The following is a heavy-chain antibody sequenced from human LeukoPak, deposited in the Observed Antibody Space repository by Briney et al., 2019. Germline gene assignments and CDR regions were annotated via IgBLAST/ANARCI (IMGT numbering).Heavy chain of an antibody. V-gene: IGHV3-64D*06. CDR2: ISSNGGST. Sequence: GGALSLSCSASGFTFISYAMHWVRQAPGKGLEYVSAISSNGGSTYYADSVKGRFTISRDNSKNTLYLQMSSLRAEDTAVYYCVKGKIWFGELPFFDYWGQGTLVTVSS. CDR1: GFTFISYA. J-gene: IGHJ4*02. D-gene: IGHD3-10*01. CDR3: VKGKIWFGELPFFDY.